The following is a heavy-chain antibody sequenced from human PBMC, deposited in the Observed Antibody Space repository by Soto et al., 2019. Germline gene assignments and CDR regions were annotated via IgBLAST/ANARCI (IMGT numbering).Heavy chain of an antibody. CDR3: ARVISSRDEYFDY. Sequence: SETLSHTYSVPGDYNSCPPWRRCVNLPPGKGLEWIGEISHTGTTNYNPSLKSRVTMSVDKPKNQFSLNLTSVTAADTAVYYCARVISSRDEYFDYWGQGTVVTV. D-gene: IGHD2-2*01. CDR2: ISHTGTT. J-gene: IGHJ4*02. V-gene: IGHV4-4*02. CDR1: GDYNSCPPW.